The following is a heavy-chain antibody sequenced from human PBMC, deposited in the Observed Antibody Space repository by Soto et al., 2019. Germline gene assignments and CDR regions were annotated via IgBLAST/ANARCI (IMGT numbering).Heavy chain of an antibody. V-gene: IGHV1-18*01. CDR2: ISAYNGNT. CDR3: ARGYRYSGSYYAEYFQH. J-gene: IGHJ1*01. D-gene: IGHD1-26*01. CDR1: GYTFTSYG. Sequence: ASVKVSCKASGYTFTSYGISWVRQAPGQGLEWMGWISAYNGNTNYAQKLKGRVTMTTNTSTSTAYMEMRSLRTDDTAVYYCARGYRYSGSYYAEYFQHWGQGTLVTVSS.